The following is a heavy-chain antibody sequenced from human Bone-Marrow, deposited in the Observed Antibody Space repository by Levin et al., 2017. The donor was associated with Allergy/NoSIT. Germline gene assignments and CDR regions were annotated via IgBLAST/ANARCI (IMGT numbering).Heavy chain of an antibody. CDR2: IYPGDSDT. D-gene: IGHD1-1*01. CDR1: GYTFTNYW. J-gene: IGHJ6*03. Sequence: KVSCQGSGYTFTNYWIGWVRQPPGQGLEWLGVIYPGDSDTRYSPSFRGKVTISADKSINTAYLQWSSLKASDTAIYYCARQQRPTKYYHYMDIWGKGTTVTVSS. V-gene: IGHV5-51*01. CDR3: ARQQRPTKYYHYMDI.